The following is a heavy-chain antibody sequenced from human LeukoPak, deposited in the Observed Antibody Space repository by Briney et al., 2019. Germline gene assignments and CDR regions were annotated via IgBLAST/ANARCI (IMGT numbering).Heavy chain of an antibody. Sequence: GGSLRLSCAASGFTFSSYGMHWVRQAPGKGLEWVAVISYDGINKYYADSVKGRFTISRDNAKNSLYVQMNSLRDEDTAVYFCARARYYYDSSGYYFDYWGQGTLVTVSS. V-gene: IGHV3-30*03. D-gene: IGHD3-22*01. J-gene: IGHJ4*02. CDR2: ISYDGINK. CDR1: GFTFSSYG. CDR3: ARARYYYDSSGYYFDY.